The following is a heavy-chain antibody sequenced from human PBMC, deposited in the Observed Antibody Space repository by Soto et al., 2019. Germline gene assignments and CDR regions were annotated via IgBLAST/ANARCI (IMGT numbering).Heavy chain of an antibody. Sequence: KSSGTLSLTCTVSGGSISSSSYYWGWIRQPPGKGLEWIGSIYYSGSTYYNPSLKSRVTISVDTSKNQFSLKLSSVTAADTAVYYCARPTGYDYGNAPEGVYYFDYWGQGTLVTVSS. CDR2: IYYSGST. CDR1: GGSISSSSYY. J-gene: IGHJ4*02. CDR3: ARPTGYDYGNAPEGVYYFDY. D-gene: IGHD4-4*01. V-gene: IGHV4-39*01.